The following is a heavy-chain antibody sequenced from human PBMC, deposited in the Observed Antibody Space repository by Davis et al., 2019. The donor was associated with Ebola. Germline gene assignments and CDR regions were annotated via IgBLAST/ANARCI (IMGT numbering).Heavy chain of an antibody. J-gene: IGHJ6*03. V-gene: IGHV1-46*01. CDR3: ARDDKFLEWSIHYYYYMDV. CDR1: GYTFTSYY. D-gene: IGHD3-3*01. Sequence: ALVKVSCKASGYTFTSYYMHWVRQAPGQGLEWMGIINPSGGSTSYAQKFQGRVTMTRDTSTSTVYMELNSLRAEDTAVYHCARDDKFLEWSIHYYYYMDVWGKGTTVTVSS. CDR2: INPSGGST.